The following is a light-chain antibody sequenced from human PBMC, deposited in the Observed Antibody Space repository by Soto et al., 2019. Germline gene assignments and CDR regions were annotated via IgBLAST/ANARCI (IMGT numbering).Light chain of an antibody. V-gene: IGKV1-5*03. CDR2: KAS. CDR3: QHYNSYSEE. J-gene: IGKJ1*01. Sequence: DIQMTQSPSSVSASVGDTVTITCRASQGIYSRLAWYQQKPGKAPKLLIYKASTLKSGVPSRFSGSGSGTEFTLTISSLQPDDFATYYCQHYNSYSEEFGQGTKVDIK. CDR1: QGIYSR.